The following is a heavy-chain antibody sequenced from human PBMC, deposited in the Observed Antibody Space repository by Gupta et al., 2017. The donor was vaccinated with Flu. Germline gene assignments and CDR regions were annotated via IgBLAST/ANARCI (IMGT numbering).Heavy chain of an antibody. D-gene: IGHD7-27*01. CDR3: ARDGSGSTWFDL. Sequence: EVQLVESGVGLVHPGGSLRLSCAASRFPFSNYWWSWVRQAPGKGLEWVANIKEDGVEKYYLDSVKGRFTISRDNAKNSLFLQMNSLRAEDTAVYYCARDGSGSTWFDLWGQGTLVTVSS. CDR2: IKEDGVEK. CDR1: RFPFSNYW. V-gene: IGHV3-7*01. J-gene: IGHJ5*02.